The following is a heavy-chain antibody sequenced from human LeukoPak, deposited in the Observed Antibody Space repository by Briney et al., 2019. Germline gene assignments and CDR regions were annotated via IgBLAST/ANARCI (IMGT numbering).Heavy chain of an antibody. D-gene: IGHD4/OR15-4a*01. J-gene: IGHJ3*02. CDR1: GFTVSSNY. CDR3: ARRDYAHAFDI. V-gene: IGHV3-66*04. Sequence: PGGSLILSCAASGFTVSSNYMSWVRQAPGKGLEWVSVIYSGGSTYYADSVKGRFTISRDNSKNTLYLQMNSLRAEDTAVYYCARRDYAHAFDIWGQGTMVTVSS. CDR2: IYSGGST.